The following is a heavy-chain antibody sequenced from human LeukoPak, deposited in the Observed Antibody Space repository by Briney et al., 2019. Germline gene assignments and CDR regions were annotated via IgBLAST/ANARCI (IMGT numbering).Heavy chain of an antibody. CDR3: AKDRSAYDILTGYSH. CDR1: GFTFSSYW. CDR2: ISGSGGST. J-gene: IGHJ4*02. V-gene: IGHV3-23*01. Sequence: TGGSLRLSCAASGFTFSSYWMHWVRQAPGKGLEWVSAISGSGGSTYYADSVKGRFTISRDNSKNTLYLQMNSLRAEDTAVYYCAKDRSAYDILTGYSHWGQGTLVTVSS. D-gene: IGHD3-9*01.